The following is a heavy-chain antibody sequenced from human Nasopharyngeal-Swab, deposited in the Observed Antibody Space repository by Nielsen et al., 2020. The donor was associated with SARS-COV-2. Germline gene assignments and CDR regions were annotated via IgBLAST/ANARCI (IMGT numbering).Heavy chain of an antibody. CDR2: INTNTGNP. Sequence: ASVKVSCKASGYTFTSYAMNWVRQAPGQGLEWMGWINTNTGNPTYAQGFTGRFVFSLDTSVSTAYLQISSLKAEDTAVYYCSREGDIVVVPSPAGFDPWSQGTLVTVSS. CDR3: SREGDIVVVPSPAGFDP. J-gene: IGHJ5*02. V-gene: IGHV7-4-1*02. D-gene: IGHD2-2*01. CDR1: GYTFTSYA.